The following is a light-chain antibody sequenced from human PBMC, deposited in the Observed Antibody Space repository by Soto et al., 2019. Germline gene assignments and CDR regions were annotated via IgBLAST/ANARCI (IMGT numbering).Light chain of an antibody. J-gene: IGKJ1*01. CDR2: GAS. V-gene: IGKV3-20*01. Sequence: EIVLTQSPGTLSMSPGERATLSCRASQSISNNYLAWYQQRPGQAPRLLIDGASSRATGVPDRFSGRGSGTDFTLAISGLEPEDFAVYYCHQYGSSPPTFGQGTKVEIK. CDR3: HQYGSSPPT. CDR1: QSISNNY.